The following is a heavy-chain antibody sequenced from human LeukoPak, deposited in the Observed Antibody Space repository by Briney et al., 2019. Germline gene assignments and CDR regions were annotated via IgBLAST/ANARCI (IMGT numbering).Heavy chain of an antibody. J-gene: IGHJ4*02. CDR2: INSDGSST. D-gene: IGHD3-10*01. CDR3: ARVSYYYGSGSYRPTAVYYFDY. Sequence: PGGSLRLSCAASGFTFSSYWMHWVRQAPGKGLVWASRINSDGSSTSYADSVKGRFTISRDNAKNTLYLQMNSLRAEDTAVYYCARVSYYYGSGSYRPTAVYYFDYWGQGTLVTVSS. V-gene: IGHV3-74*01. CDR1: GFTFSSYW.